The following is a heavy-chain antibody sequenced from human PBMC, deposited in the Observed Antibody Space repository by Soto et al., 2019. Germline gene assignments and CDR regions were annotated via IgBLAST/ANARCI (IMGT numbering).Heavy chain of an antibody. J-gene: IGHJ1*01. CDR1: GFTFSSYA. V-gene: IGHV3-64*01. Sequence: EVQLVESGGGLVQPGGSLRLSCAASGFTFSSYAMHWVRQAPGKGLEYVSAISSNGGSTYYANSVKGRFTISRDNSKNTLYLQMGSLRAEDMAVYYCARAQVYAPFQHWGQGTLVTVSS. CDR3: ARAQVYAPFQH. CDR2: ISSNGGST. D-gene: IGHD2-8*01.